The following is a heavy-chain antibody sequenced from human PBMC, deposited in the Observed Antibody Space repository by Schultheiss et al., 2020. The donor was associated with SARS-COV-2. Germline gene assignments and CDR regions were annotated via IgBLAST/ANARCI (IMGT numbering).Heavy chain of an antibody. CDR2: IIPIFGTA. Sequence: SVKVSCKASGYTFTSYDINWVRQAPGQGLEWMGGIIPIFGTANYAQKFQGRVTITADESTSTAYMELRSLRSDDTAVYYCARDGYYGDYVFDYWGQGTLVTVSS. CDR3: ARDGYYGDYVFDY. D-gene: IGHD4-17*01. J-gene: IGHJ4*02. V-gene: IGHV1-69*13. CDR1: GYTFTSYD.